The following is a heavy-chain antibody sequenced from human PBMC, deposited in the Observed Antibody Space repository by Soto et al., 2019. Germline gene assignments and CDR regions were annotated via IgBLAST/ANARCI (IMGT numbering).Heavy chain of an antibody. Sequence: PXESLTISGKGSGYSFTSYWIGLVRQMRGKGLEWMGIIYPGDSDTRYSPSFQGQVTISAHKSISTAYLQWSSLKASDTAMYYCARRFYDFSDAYYYGMDVWGQGTTVTVSS. D-gene: IGHD3-3*01. CDR1: GYSFTSYW. V-gene: IGHV5-51*01. CDR2: IYPGDSDT. CDR3: ARRFYDFSDAYYYGMDV. J-gene: IGHJ6*02.